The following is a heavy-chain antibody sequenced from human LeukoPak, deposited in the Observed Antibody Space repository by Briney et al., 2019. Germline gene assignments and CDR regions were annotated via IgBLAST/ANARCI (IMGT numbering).Heavy chain of an antibody. CDR1: GFTFSSYG. J-gene: IGHJ4*02. CDR3: AKEGRIFGVATGYFDY. Sequence: PGGSLRLPCAASGFTFSSYGMHWVRQAPGKGLEWVAVISYDGGNKYYADSVKGRFTISRDNSKNTLYLQMNSPRAEDTAVYYCAKEGRIFGVATGYFDYWGQGTLVTVSS. CDR2: ISYDGGNK. D-gene: IGHD3-3*01. V-gene: IGHV3-30*18.